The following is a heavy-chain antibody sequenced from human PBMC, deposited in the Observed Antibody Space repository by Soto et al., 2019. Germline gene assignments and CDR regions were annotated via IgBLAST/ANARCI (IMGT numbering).Heavy chain of an antibody. J-gene: IGHJ4*02. Sequence: QVQLVQSGAEVKKPGSSVKVSCKASGGTFSSYAISWVRQAPGQGLEWMGGIIPIFGTANYAQKFQGRVTITADESTSTAYMEVSSLRSEDTAVYYCAREAGSEYCSGGSCYWGNFDYWGQGTLVTVSS. CDR1: GGTFSSYA. CDR2: IIPIFGTA. D-gene: IGHD2-15*01. V-gene: IGHV1-69*01. CDR3: AREAGSEYCSGGSCYWGNFDY.